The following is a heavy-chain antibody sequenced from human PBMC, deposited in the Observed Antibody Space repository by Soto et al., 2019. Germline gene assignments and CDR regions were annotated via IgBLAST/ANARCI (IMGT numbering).Heavy chain of an antibody. V-gene: IGHV4-39*07. CDR1: GGSISSSSYY. CDR3: AREPPIYYDFWSGYRSYYYYMDG. CDR2: IYYSGST. D-gene: IGHD3-3*01. Sequence: SETLSLTCTVSGGSISSSSYYWGWIRQPPGKGLEWIGSIYYSGSTYYNPSLKSRVTISVDTSKNQFSLKLSSVTAADTAVYYCAREPPIYYDFWSGYRSYYYYMDGWGKGTTVTVSS. J-gene: IGHJ6*03.